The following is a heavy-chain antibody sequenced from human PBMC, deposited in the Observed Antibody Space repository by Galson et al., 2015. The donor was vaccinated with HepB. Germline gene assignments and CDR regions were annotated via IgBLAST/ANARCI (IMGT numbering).Heavy chain of an antibody. D-gene: IGHD3/OR15-3a*01. CDR1: GYTFSRYY. V-gene: IGHV1-2*06. CDR2: INPNSGGT. J-gene: IGHJ4*02. Sequence: SVKVSCKASGYTFSRYYMHWVRQAPGQGLEWMGRINPNSGGTNYAQKFQGRVTITRDTSISTAYMELSRLRSDDTAMYYCAREEGLGSFDFWGQGTLVTVSS. CDR3: AREEGLGSFDF.